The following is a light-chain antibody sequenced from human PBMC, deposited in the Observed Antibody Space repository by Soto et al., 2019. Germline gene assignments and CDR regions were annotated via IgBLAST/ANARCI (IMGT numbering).Light chain of an antibody. Sequence: EIVLTQSPGTLSLSPGERATLSCRASQSVSSSYLAWYQQKPGQAPTLLIYGASSRATGIPDRFSGSGSGTDFTLTISRLEPEDFAVYSCQQYGSSMGWTFGKGTKVVIK. V-gene: IGKV3-20*01. CDR2: GAS. J-gene: IGKJ1*01. CDR3: QQYGSSMGWT. CDR1: QSVSSSY.